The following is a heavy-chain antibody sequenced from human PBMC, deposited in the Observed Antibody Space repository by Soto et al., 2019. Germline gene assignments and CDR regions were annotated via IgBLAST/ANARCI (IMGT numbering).Heavy chain of an antibody. V-gene: IGHV1-8*02. Sequence: GASVKVSCKTSGYTFTNYGINWVRQATGQGLEWMGWMNPNSGNTGYAQKFQGRVTMTRNTSISTAYMELSSLRSEDTAVYYCARGPSNGYYYYYGMDVWGQGTTVTVSS. CDR1: GYTFTNYG. CDR2: MNPNSGNT. D-gene: IGHD7-27*01. J-gene: IGHJ6*02. CDR3: ARGPSNGYYYYYGMDV.